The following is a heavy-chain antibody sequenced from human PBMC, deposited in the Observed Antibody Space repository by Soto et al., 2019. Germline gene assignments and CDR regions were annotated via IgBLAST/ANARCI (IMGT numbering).Heavy chain of an antibody. Sequence: TSETLSLTCTVSGGSISSYYWSWIRQPPGKGLEWIGYIYYSGSTNYNPSLKSRVTISVDTSKNQFSLKLSSVTAADTAVYYCARVQQLVPGLYYFDYWGQGTLVTVSS. CDR3: ARVQQLVPGLYYFDY. CDR1: GGSISSYY. D-gene: IGHD6-13*01. CDR2: IYYSGST. V-gene: IGHV4-59*01. J-gene: IGHJ4*02.